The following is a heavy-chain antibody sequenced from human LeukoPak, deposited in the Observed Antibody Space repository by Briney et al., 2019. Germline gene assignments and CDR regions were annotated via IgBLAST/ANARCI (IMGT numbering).Heavy chain of an antibody. CDR3: ATHEGFGPASGSYSIYYYYYMDV. Sequence: PETMSLTSTVSGGSISSSSYYWGWIRQPPGKGLEWIGSIYYSGSTYYNPSLKSRVTISVDTSKNQFSLKLSSVTAADTAVYYCATHEGFGPASGSYSIYYYYYMDVWGKGTTVTVSS. V-gene: IGHV4-39*07. CDR2: IYYSGST. D-gene: IGHD1-26*01. J-gene: IGHJ6*03. CDR1: GGSISSSSYY.